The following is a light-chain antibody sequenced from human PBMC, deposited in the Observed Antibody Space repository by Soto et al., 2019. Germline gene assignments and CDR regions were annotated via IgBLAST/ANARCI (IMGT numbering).Light chain of an antibody. CDR1: SRDIGDYNF. CDR3: SSYISSSTPYV. J-gene: IGLJ1*01. V-gene: IGLV2-14*03. CDR2: GVS. Sequence: SVLTQPASVSGSPGQSISITCTGTSRDIGDYNFVSWYQHHPGKAPKLMIFGVSDRPSGVSDRFSGSKSGNTASLTISGLQAEDEADYYCSSYISSSTPYVFGTGTKVTVL.